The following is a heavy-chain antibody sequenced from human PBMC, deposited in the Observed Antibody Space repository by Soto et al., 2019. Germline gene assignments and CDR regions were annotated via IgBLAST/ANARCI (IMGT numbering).Heavy chain of an antibody. CDR1: GYTFTNYG. CDR2: ISAYNGNI. V-gene: IGHV1-18*01. CDR3: ARDSSSRSYGMAV. Sequence: QVQLVQSGAEVKKPGASVKVSCKASGYTFTNYGITWVRQAPGQGLEWMGWISAYNGNIKYAQNLQDRVTMTTDTSTSTAYMELRSLRSDDTAVYYCARDSSSRSYGMAVWGQGTTVTVSS. J-gene: IGHJ6*02. D-gene: IGHD6-13*01.